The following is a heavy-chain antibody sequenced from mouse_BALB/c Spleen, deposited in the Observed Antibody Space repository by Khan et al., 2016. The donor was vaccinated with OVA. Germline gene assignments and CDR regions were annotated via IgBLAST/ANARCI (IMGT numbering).Heavy chain of an antibody. CDR3: VRGVRLTY. J-gene: IGHJ3*01. Sequence: EVQLQESGPGLVKPSQSLSLTCTVTGYSITSDYAWNWIRQFPGNKLEWMGYINYSGSTSYHPSLKSRISITRDTSKNQFFLQLNSVTTEDTATYYCVRGVRLTYGGQGTLVTVSA. V-gene: IGHV3-2*02. D-gene: IGHD2-14*01. CDR1: GYSITSDYA. CDR2: INYSGST.